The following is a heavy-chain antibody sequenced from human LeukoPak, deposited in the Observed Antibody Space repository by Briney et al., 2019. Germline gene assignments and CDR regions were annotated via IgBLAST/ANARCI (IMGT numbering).Heavy chain of an antibody. CDR3: ARGYYDSSGYYPFDY. CDR2: VYYSGST. J-gene: IGHJ4*02. Sequence: PSETLSLTCTVSGGSFSNHYWNWIRQSPGKGLEWIGYVYYSGSTNYNPSLKSRATISLDTSNNQFSLKLSSVTAADTAVYYCARGYYDSSGYYPFDYWGQGTLVTVSS. V-gene: IGHV4-59*08. CDR1: GGSFSNHY. D-gene: IGHD3-22*01.